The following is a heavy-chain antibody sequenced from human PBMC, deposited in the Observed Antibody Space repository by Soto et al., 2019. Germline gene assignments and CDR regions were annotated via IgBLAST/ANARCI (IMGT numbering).Heavy chain of an antibody. CDR1: GYTFTSYG. CDR3: ARDGGAQKIRRGYSYGPIGY. D-gene: IGHD5-18*01. V-gene: IGHV1-18*01. J-gene: IGHJ4*02. Sequence: QGQLVQSGAEVKKPGASVKVSCKASGYTFTSYGISWVRQAPGQGLEGMGWISAYNGNTNYAQKLQGRVTMTTDTSTSTAYMERRSLRSDDTAVYYCARDGGAQKIRRGYSYGPIGYWGQGTLVTVSS. CDR2: ISAYNGNT.